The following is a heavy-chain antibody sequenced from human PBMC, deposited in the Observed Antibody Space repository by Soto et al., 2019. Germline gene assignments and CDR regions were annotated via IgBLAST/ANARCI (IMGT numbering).Heavy chain of an antibody. V-gene: IGHV3-15*01. CDR2: IKSKTDGGTT. D-gene: IGHD4-17*01. CDR1: GFTFTNAW. J-gene: IGHJ1*01. CDR3: TTARVTYGAEYFQH. Sequence: GGSLRLSCAASGFTFTNAWMSWVRQAPGKGLEWVGRIKSKTDGGTTDYAAPVKGRFTISRDDSKNTLYLQMNSLKTEDTAVYYCTTARVTYGAEYFQHWGQGTLVTVSS.